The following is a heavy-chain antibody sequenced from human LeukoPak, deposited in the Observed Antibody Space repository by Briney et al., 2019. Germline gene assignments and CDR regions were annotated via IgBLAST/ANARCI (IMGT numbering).Heavy chain of an antibody. CDR1: GFAFSDFY. V-gene: IGHV3-11*01. Sequence: GGSLRLSCAAPGFAFSDFYMFWIRQAPGKGLEWISYISNSGSTLYYADSVKGRFTISRDNDENLLYLQMNSLRADDTAVYYCARDALGSYDYWGQGTLVTVSS. CDR2: ISNSGSTL. D-gene: IGHD3-10*01. J-gene: IGHJ4*02. CDR3: ARDALGSYDY.